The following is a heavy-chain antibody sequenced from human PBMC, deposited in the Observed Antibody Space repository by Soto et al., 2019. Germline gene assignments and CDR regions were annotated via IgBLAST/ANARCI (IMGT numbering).Heavy chain of an antibody. D-gene: IGHD3-3*01. CDR1: GFSLTTSGVG. CDR3: AHRVLRTVFGLVTTTAIYFDF. Sequence: QITLKESGPTVVKPTETLNLTCTFSGFSLTTSGVGVGWVRQSPGKAPEWLALIYWDDDKRYSTSLNSRLIITKDTSKNPVVLTMANVDPADTATYYCAHRVLRTVFGLVTTTAIYFDFWGPGTPVVVSS. J-gene: IGHJ4*02. V-gene: IGHV2-5*02. CDR2: IYWDDDK.